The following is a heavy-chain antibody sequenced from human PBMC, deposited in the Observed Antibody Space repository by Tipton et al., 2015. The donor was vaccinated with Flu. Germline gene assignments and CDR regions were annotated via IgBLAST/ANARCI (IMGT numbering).Heavy chain of an antibody. J-gene: IGHJ6*02. D-gene: IGHD1-26*01. Sequence: TLSLTCTVSGGSISSYYWSWIRQPPGKGLEWIGYIYYSGSTNYNPSLKSRVTISVDTSKNQFSLKLSSVTAADTAVYYCARERHGSYSGYYYYYGMDAWGQGTTVTVSS. CDR1: GGSISSYY. CDR2: IYYSGST. CDR3: ARERHGSYSGYYYYYGMDA. V-gene: IGHV4-59*01.